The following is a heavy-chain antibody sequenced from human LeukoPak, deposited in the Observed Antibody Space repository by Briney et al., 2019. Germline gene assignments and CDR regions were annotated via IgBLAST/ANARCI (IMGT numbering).Heavy chain of an antibody. Sequence: ASVKVSCKASGYTFTIYGISWVRQAPGQGLEWMGWISAYSGDTKYVQKLQGRVTMTTDTSTSTAYMELRSLRSDDTAVYYCARVKVVVVTAIDAFDIWGQGTMVTVSS. D-gene: IGHD2-21*02. CDR1: GYTFTIYG. CDR3: ARVKVVVVTAIDAFDI. V-gene: IGHV1-18*01. CDR2: ISAYSGDT. J-gene: IGHJ3*02.